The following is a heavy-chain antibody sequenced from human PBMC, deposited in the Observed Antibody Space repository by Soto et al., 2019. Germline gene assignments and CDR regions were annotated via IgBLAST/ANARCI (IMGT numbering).Heavy chain of an antibody. CDR3: AKIPRSGSSQTPTFDY. Sequence: PGGSLRLSCAASGFTFSSYAMSWVRQAPGKGLEWVSAISGSGGSTYYADSVKGRFTISRDNSKNTPYLQMNSLRAEDTAVYYCAKIPRSGSSQTPTFDYWGQGTLVTVSS. CDR1: GFTFSSYA. D-gene: IGHD3-10*01. CDR2: ISGSGGST. J-gene: IGHJ4*02. V-gene: IGHV3-23*01.